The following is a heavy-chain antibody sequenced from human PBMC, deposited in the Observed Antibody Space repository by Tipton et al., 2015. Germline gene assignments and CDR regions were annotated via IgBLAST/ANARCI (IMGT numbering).Heavy chain of an antibody. CDR2: IHRSDSET. Sequence: QLVQSGGEVKKPGESLNISCKASGYRFSNHWIGWVRQMPGKGLEWVGIIHRSDSETIYSPSFQGQVTISADRSTSTSYLQWSSLKASDTAVYYCARRLPYFEWSKVYYFDFWGQGSPVTVS. CDR3: ARRLPYFEWSKVYYFDF. D-gene: IGHD3-9*01. CDR1: GYRFSNHW. V-gene: IGHV5-51*01. J-gene: IGHJ4*02.